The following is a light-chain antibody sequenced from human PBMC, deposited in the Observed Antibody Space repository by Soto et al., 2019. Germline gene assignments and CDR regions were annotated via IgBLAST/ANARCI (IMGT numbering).Light chain of an antibody. CDR2: EAS. J-gene: IGLJ1*01. Sequence: QFVLTQPASVSGSPGQSITISCAGTSSDVGSYNLVSWYQQHPGKAPKLMIYEASKRPSGVSNRFSGSKSGNTASLTISGLQAEDEADYYCCSYAGSSTYVFGTGTKVTVL. CDR1: SSDVGSYNL. V-gene: IGLV2-23*01. CDR3: CSYAGSSTYV.